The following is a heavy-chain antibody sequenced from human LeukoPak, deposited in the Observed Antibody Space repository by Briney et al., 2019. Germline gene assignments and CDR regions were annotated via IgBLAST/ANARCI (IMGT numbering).Heavy chain of an antibody. CDR3: ARVQLVVVIIDAFDI. CDR2: ISSSSSYI. D-gene: IGHD3-22*01. V-gene: IGHV3-21*01. J-gene: IGHJ3*02. CDR1: GFTFSSYA. Sequence: GGSLRLSCAASGFTFSSYAMHWVRQAPGKGLEWVSSISSSSSYIYYADSVKGRFTISRDNAKNPLYLQMNSLRAEDTAVYYCARVQLVVVIIDAFDIWGQGTMVTVSS.